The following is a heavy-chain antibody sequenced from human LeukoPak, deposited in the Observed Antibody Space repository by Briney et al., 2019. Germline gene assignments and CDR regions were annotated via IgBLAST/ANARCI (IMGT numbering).Heavy chain of an antibody. CDR1: GFTFRSHA. V-gene: IGHV3-23*01. J-gene: IGHJ4*02. CDR2: IYENGGTT. CDR3: AKDFRIGYSAHFDY. Sequence: GGSLRLSCAGSGFTFRSHAMSWVRQAPEKGLEFVSGIYENGGTTYYADSVKGRFSISRDNSKNTLYLQMDSLRGEDTAVYYCAKDFRIGYSAHFDYWGQGALVTVSS. D-gene: IGHD2-21*01.